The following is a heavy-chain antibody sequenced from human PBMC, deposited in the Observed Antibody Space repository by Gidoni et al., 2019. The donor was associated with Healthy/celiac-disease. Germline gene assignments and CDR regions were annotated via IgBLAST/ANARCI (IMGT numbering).Heavy chain of an antibody. CDR1: GGPFSSYA. V-gene: IGHV1-69*06. J-gene: IGHJ3*02. D-gene: IGHD3-10*01. CDR3: ATITMVRGGGAFDI. Sequence: QVQLVQSGAEVKKPGSSVKVSCKPSGGPFSSYATSWVRQAPGQGLGWMGGTIPMCGTANYEQKCQGRVTITAEKSTSTANMELRSRRTEDTAVYYCATITMVRGGGAFDIWGQGTMVTVSS. CDR2: TIPMCGTA.